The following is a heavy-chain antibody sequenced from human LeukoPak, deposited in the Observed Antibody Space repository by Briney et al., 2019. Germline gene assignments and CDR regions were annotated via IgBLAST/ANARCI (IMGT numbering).Heavy chain of an antibody. J-gene: IGHJ4*02. CDR2: INPNSGDT. V-gene: IGHV1-2*02. CDR1: GYTFTDYF. Sequence: ASVKVSCKASGYTFTDYFIHWVRQAPGQGLEWMGWINPNSGDTNYAQKFQGRVTMTSDTSISTAYMELSRLTSDDTAVYYCARVPLRRYDVPFDYWGQGTLVTVSS. CDR3: ARVPLRRYDVPFDY. D-gene: IGHD1-1*01.